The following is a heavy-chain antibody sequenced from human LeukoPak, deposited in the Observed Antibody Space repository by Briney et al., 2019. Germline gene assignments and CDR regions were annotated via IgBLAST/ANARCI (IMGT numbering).Heavy chain of an antibody. V-gene: IGHV7-4-1*02. J-gene: IGHJ4*02. Sequence: EASVKVSCKASGYTFTTYTMNWVRQAPGQGLEWMGWINTNTGKPMYAQGFTGRFVFSLDTSVSTTYLQISSLKAEDTAVYYCARDTPADYWGQGTLVTVSS. CDR1: GYTFTTYT. CDR2: INTNTGKP. CDR3: ARDTPADY.